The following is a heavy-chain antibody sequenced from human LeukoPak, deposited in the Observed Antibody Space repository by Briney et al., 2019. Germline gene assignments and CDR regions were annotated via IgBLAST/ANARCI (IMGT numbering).Heavy chain of an antibody. CDR3: ARGLPSYGDYVDYYFYMDV. V-gene: IGHV4-4*07. D-gene: IGHD4-17*01. CDR2: ISTSGST. CDR1: GDSISGFY. Sequence: KPWETLSLTCTVSGDSISGFYWSWIRQPAGKGLQWIGRISTSGSTNYNPSLKSRVTMSVDRSTNEFSLTVRSVTAADTALYYCARGLPSYGDYVDYYFYMDVWGKGTTVTVSS. J-gene: IGHJ6*03.